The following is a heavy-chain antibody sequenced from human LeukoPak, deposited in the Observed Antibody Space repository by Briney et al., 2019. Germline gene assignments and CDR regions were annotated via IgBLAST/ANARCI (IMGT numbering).Heavy chain of an antibody. Sequence: SETLSLTCTVSGGSISSHYWSWIRQPPGKGLEWIGYIYYSGSTNYNPSLTSRVTISVDTSKNQFSLKLSSVTAADTAVYYCARVAYYYGSGSYIDYWGQGTLVTVSA. CDR3: ARVAYYYGSGSYIDY. J-gene: IGHJ4*02. V-gene: IGHV4-59*11. CDR1: GGSISSHY. CDR2: IYYSGST. D-gene: IGHD3-10*01.